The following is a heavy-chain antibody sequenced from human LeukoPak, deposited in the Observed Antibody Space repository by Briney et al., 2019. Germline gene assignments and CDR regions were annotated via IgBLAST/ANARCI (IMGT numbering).Heavy chain of an antibody. Sequence: ASETLSLTCAVYGGSFSGYYWSWIRQPPGKGLEWIGEINHSGSTNYNPSLKSRVTISVDTSKNQFSLKLSSVTAADTAVYYCARDSCSSTSCYVHFNFDYWGQGTLVTVSS. CDR3: ARDSCSSTSCYVHFNFDY. CDR2: INHSGST. CDR1: GGSFSGYY. J-gene: IGHJ4*02. D-gene: IGHD2-2*01. V-gene: IGHV4-34*01.